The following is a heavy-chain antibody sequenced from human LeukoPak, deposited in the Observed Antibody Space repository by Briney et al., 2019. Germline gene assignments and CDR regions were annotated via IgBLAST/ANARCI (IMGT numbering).Heavy chain of an antibody. CDR2: ISSSGSTI. V-gene: IGHV3-48*03. CDR1: GFTFSSYE. D-gene: IGHD3-22*01. CDR3: ARDDSRYGMDV. J-gene: IGHJ6*02. Sequence: GGSLRLSCAASGFTFSSYEMNWVRQAPGKGLEWVSYISSSGSTIYYADSVKGRFTISRDNAKNSLYLQMNSLRAEDTDVYYCARDDSRYGMDVWGQGTTVTVSS.